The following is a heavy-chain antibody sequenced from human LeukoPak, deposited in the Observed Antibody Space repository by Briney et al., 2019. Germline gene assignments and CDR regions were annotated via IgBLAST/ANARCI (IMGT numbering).Heavy chain of an antibody. CDR2: ISYDGSNK. J-gene: IGHJ4*02. Sequence: GRFLRLSCAASGFTFSSYGMHWVRQAPGKGLEWVAVISYDGSNKYYADSVKGRFTISRDNSKNTLYLQMNSLRAEDTAVYYCAKDVDPFGSGSYVEGFDYWGQGTLVTVSS. V-gene: IGHV3-30*18. D-gene: IGHD3-10*01. CDR3: AKDVDPFGSGSYVEGFDY. CDR1: GFTFSSYG.